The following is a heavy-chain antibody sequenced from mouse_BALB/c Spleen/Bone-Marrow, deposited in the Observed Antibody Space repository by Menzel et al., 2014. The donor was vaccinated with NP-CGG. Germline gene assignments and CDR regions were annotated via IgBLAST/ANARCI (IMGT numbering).Heavy chain of an antibody. V-gene: IGHV1-20*02. J-gene: IGHJ2*01. D-gene: IGHD1-1*01. CDR1: GYSFTDYF. CDR3: ARSGYYGSSYFDY. Sequence: SGPELVKPGASVKISCKASGYSFTDYFMNWVMQSHGKSLEWIGRINPYNGDTFYNQKFKGKATLTVDKSSSTAHMELRSLASEDSAVYYCARSGYYGSSYFDYWGQGTTLTVSS. CDR2: INPYNGDT.